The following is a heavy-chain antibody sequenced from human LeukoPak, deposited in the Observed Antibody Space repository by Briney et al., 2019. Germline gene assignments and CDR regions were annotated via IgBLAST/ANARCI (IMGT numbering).Heavy chain of an antibody. CDR1: GYTFTRYY. CDR3: VREWKGGYSDY. D-gene: IGHD1-1*01. J-gene: IGHJ4*02. CDR2: INPSGGDT. Sequence: ASVKVSCKASGYTFTRYYMHWVRQAPGQGPDWMGIINPSGGDTNYARKFQGRVTMTRDTSTSTAYMELSSLRSEDTAIYYCVREWKGGYSDYWGQGTLVTVSS. V-gene: IGHV1-46*01.